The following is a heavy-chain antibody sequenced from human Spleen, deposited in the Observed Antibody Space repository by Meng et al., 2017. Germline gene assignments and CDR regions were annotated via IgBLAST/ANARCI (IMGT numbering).Heavy chain of an antibody. V-gene: IGHV4-4*02. CDR2: INHSGST. Sequence: LQESGPGLVKPSGTLSLTCVVSGGSITSSNWWSWVRQSPKKGLEWIGEINHSGSTNYNPSLESRATISVDTSQNNLSLKLSSVTAADSAVYYCARGPTTMAHDFDYWGQGTLVTVSS. J-gene: IGHJ4*02. CDR1: GGSITSSNW. D-gene: IGHD4-11*01. CDR3: ARGPTTMAHDFDY.